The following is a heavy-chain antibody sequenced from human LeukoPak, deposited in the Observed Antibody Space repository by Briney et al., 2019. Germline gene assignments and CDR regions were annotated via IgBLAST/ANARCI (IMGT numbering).Heavy chain of an antibody. CDR1: GGSISSSSYY. CDR3: ARPGGFGELFSYYFDY. V-gene: IGHV4-39*01. Sequence: PSETLSLTRTVSGGSISSSSYYWGWIRQPPGKGLEWIGSIYYSGSTYYNPSLKSRVTISVDTSKNQFSLKLSSVTAADTAVYYCARPGGFGELFSYYFDYWGQGTLVTVSS. J-gene: IGHJ4*02. CDR2: IYYSGST. D-gene: IGHD3-10*01.